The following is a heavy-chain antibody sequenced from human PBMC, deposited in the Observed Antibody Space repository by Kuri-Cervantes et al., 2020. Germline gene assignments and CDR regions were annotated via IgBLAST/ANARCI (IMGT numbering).Heavy chain of an antibody. V-gene: IGHV3-21*01. CDR2: ISSSSSYI. D-gene: IGHD6-19*01. Sequence: GESLKISCAASGFTFSNAWMSWVRQAPGKGLEWVSSISSSSSYIYYADSVKGRFTISRDNAKNSLYLQMNSLRAEDTAVYYCARGEYSSGNYWGQGTLVTVSS. CDR1: GFTFSNAW. CDR3: ARGEYSSGNY. J-gene: IGHJ4*02.